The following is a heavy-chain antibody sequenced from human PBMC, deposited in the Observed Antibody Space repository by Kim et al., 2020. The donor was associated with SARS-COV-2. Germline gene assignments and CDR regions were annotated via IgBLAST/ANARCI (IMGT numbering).Heavy chain of an antibody. V-gene: IGHV3-74*01. CDR1: GFTFSSHW. CDR2: INSDGSTT. Sequence: GGSLRLSCAASGFTFSSHWMHWVRQAPGKGLVWVSRINSDGSTTSYADSVKGRFTISRDNSKDTLYLQMSSLRAEDTAVYYCARRQFSSGWYYFDYWGPG. D-gene: IGHD6-19*01. CDR3: ARRQFSSGWYYFDY. J-gene: IGHJ4*02.